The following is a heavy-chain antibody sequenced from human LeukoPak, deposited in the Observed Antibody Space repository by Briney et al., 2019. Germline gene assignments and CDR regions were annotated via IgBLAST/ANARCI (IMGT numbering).Heavy chain of an antibody. Sequence: GGSLRLSCAASGFTFSSYTMNWVRQAPGKGLEWVSAISGSGGNTYYADSVKGRFTISRDNSKNTLYLQMNSLRAEDTAVYYCAKKVVSWFDPWGQGTLVTVSS. CDR1: GFTFSSYT. J-gene: IGHJ5*02. CDR2: ISGSGGNT. CDR3: AKKVVSWFDP. D-gene: IGHD2-15*01. V-gene: IGHV3-23*01.